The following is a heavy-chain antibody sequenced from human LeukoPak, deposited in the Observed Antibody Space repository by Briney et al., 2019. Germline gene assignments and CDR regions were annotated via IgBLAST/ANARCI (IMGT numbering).Heavy chain of an antibody. CDR3: ARAAAGTLDY. V-gene: IGHV3-48*04. CDR1: GFTFSSYS. CDR2: ISSSSSTI. Sequence: GGSLRLSCAASGFTFSSYSMNWVRQAPGKGLEWVSYISSSSSTIYYADSVKGRFTISRDNAKNSLYLQMNSLRAEDTAVYYCARAAAGTLDYWGQGTLVTVSS. D-gene: IGHD6-13*01. J-gene: IGHJ4*02.